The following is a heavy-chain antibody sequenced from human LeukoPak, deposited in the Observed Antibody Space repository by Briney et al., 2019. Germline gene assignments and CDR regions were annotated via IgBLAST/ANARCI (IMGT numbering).Heavy chain of an antibody. J-gene: IGHJ4*02. V-gene: IGHV3-11*04. CDR1: GFKFSDYY. D-gene: IGHD5-12*01. CDR2: ISNSSDSI. CDR3: ARAFLYSGYETFDY. Sequence: GGSLRLSCAASGFKFSDYYMTWIRQAPGKGLEWVSYISNSSDSIYYADSVEGRFTISRDNAKNSLYLQMNSLRAEDTAVYYCARAFLYSGYETFDYWGQGTLVTVSS.